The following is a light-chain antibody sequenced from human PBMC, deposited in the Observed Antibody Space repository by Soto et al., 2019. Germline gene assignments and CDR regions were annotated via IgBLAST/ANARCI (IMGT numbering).Light chain of an antibody. J-gene: IGLJ1*01. CDR3: SSYTSSSTLDV. Sequence: QSVLTQPASVSGSPGQSITISCTGTSSDVGGYNYVSWYQQHPGKAPKLMIYEVSNRPSGVSNRFSGSKSGNTASLTISGLQAEDEAHYYCSSYTSSSTLDVFGTGTKVTVL. V-gene: IGLV2-14*01. CDR1: SSDVGGYNY. CDR2: EVS.